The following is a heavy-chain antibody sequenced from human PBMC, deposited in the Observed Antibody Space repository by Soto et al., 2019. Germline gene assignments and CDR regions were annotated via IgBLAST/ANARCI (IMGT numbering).Heavy chain of an antibody. Sequence: PSETLSLTCTVSGGSVSSGSYYWSWIRQPPGKGLEWIGYIYYSGSTNYNPSLKSRVTISVDTSKNQFSLKLSSVTAADTAVYYCASSNLPNYYDSSGYNDYWGQGTLVTVSS. CDR3: ASSNLPNYYDSSGYNDY. CDR1: GGSVSSGSYY. V-gene: IGHV4-61*01. J-gene: IGHJ4*02. CDR2: IYYSGST. D-gene: IGHD3-22*01.